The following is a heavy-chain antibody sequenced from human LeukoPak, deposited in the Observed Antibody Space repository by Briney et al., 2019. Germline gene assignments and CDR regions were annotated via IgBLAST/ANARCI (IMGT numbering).Heavy chain of an antibody. CDR3: AKTPPDSSGEWLRGDYFDY. CDR2: INPSGGST. J-gene: IGHJ4*02. V-gene: IGHV1-46*01. Sequence: ASVKVSCKASGYTFTSYYMHWVRQAPGQGLEWMGIINPSGGSTSYAQKFQGRVTMTRDTSTSTVYMELSSLRSEDTAVYYCAKTPPDSSGEWLRGDYFDYWGQGTLVTVSS. CDR1: GYTFTSYY. D-gene: IGHD6-19*01.